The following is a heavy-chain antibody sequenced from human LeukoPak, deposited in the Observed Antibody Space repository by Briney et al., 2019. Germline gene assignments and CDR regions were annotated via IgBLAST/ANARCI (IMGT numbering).Heavy chain of an antibody. CDR2: VDPRTGDT. CDR1: GYNFIVYY. Sequence: ASVKVSCKASGYNFIVYYIHWLRQAPGHGLEWMGWVDPRTGDTHYAQQFRDRLTLTRDTSSSTAYMELRSLRSYDTAVYYCAKGKSYYYYMDVGGKGPTVTISS. J-gene: IGHJ6*03. V-gene: IGHV1-2*02. CDR3: AKGKSYYYYMDV.